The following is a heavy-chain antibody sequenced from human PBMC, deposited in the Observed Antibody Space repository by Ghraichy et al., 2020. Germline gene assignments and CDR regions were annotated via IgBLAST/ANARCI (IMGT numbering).Heavy chain of an antibody. CDR1: GGSISSYY. CDR3: ARDYYGSGSYLPLGYYYGMDV. Sequence: SETLSLTCTVSGGSISSYYWSWIRQPPGKGLEWIGYIYYSGSTNYNPSLKSRVTISVDTSKNQFSLKLSSVTAADTAVYYCARDYYGSGSYLPLGYYYGMDVWGQGTTVTVSS. CDR2: IYYSGST. V-gene: IGHV4-59*01. D-gene: IGHD3-10*01. J-gene: IGHJ6*02.